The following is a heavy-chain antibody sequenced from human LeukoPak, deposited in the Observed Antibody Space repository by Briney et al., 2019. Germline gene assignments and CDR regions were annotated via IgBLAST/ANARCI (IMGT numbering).Heavy chain of an antibody. Sequence: SETLSLTCTVSGGFISSYYWSWIRQPPGKGLEWIGYIYYSGSTNYNPSLKSRVTISVDTSKNQFSLKLSSVTAADTAVYYCAREGDGYNRYWGQGTLVTVSS. V-gene: IGHV4-59*01. CDR1: GGFISSYY. J-gene: IGHJ4*02. CDR2: IYYSGST. CDR3: AREGDGYNRY. D-gene: IGHD5-24*01.